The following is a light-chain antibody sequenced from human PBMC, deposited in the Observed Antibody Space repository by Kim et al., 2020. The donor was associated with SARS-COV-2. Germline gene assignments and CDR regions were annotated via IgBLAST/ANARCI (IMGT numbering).Light chain of an antibody. V-gene: IGLV3-19*01. CDR3: NSRERSGNHRV. CDR2: GKN. J-gene: IGLJ3*02. CDR1: SLRSYY. Sequence: SSELTQDPAVSVALGQTVRITCQGASLRSYYASWYQQKPGQPPVLVIYGKNNRPSGIPDRFSGSSSGNTASLTITGAQAEDEADYYLNSRERSGNHRVLG.